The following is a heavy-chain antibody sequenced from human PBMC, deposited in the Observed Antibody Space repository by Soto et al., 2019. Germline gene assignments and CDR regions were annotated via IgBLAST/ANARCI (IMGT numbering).Heavy chain of an antibody. D-gene: IGHD6-19*01. Sequence: TLSLTCTVSGGSISSYYWSWIRQPPGKGLEWIGYIYYSGSTNYNPSLKSRVTISVDTSKNQFSLKLSSVTAADTAVYYCARDEYSSGWYSFDYWGQGTLVTVSS. V-gene: IGHV4-59*01. CDR1: GGSISSYY. CDR2: IYYSGST. J-gene: IGHJ4*02. CDR3: ARDEYSSGWYSFDY.